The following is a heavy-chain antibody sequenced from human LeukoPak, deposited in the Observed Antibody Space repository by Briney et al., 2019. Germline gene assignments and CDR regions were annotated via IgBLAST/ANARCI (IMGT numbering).Heavy chain of an antibody. D-gene: IGHD1-26*01. CDR3: TRVRSGSYSHWFES. CDR2: INQDGSEK. J-gene: IGHJ5*01. V-gene: IGHV3-7*01. Sequence: GGSLRLSCAASGFTFRNYWMSWVRPDPGKGLEWVANINQDGSEKIYVDSVKGRFTISRDDAESSLYLQMNSLRVEDTAVYYCTRVRSGSYSHWFESWGQGTLVTVSS. CDR1: GFTFRNYW.